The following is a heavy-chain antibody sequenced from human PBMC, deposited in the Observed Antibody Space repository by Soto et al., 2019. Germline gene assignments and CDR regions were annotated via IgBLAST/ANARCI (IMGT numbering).Heavy chain of an antibody. CDR3: AREACSGGSCYVDY. Sequence: VQVVDSGGGLVQPGRSLRLSCAASGFTFDDYAMHWVRQSPGKGLEWVAGINWSGETAAYADSVKGRFTMSRDNAKNSVYLQMNSLRPEDTAVYYCAREACSGGSCYVDYWGQGTLVTVSS. CDR2: INWSGETA. J-gene: IGHJ4*02. D-gene: IGHD2-15*01. CDR1: GFTFDDYA. V-gene: IGHV3-9*01.